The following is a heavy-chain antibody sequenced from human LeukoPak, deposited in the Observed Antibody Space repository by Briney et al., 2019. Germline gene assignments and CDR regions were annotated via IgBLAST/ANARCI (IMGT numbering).Heavy chain of an antibody. CDR2: INPNSGGT. V-gene: IGHV1-2*04. Sequence: VASVKVSCKASGYTFTGYYMHWVRQAPGQGLEWMGWINPNSGGTNYAQKFQGWVTMTRDTSISTAYMELSRLRSDDTAVYYCAREHGVRGVIVLPFYYYGMDVWGQGTTVTVSS. CDR3: AREHGVRGVIVLPFYYYGMDV. CDR1: GYTFTGYY. J-gene: IGHJ6*02. D-gene: IGHD3-10*01.